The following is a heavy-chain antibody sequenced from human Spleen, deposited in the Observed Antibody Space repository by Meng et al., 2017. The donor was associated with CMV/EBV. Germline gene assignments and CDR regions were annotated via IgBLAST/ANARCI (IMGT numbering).Heavy chain of an antibody. D-gene: IGHD3-10*01. V-gene: IGHV4-31*03. CDR1: GGPIKNPNYY. J-gene: IGHJ4*02. CDR2: SYYTGA. CDR3: ARARGSGSEDY. Sequence: SETLSLTCTVSGGPIKNPNYYWSWNRHQPGKGLEWLGYSYYTGAYYNPSLASRIFISLDSSNNRYSLTLRDVTAADTALYFCARARGSGSEDYWGPGTLVTVSS.